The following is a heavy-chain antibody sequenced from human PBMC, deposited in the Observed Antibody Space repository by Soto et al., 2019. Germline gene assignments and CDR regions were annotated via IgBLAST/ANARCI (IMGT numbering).Heavy chain of an antibody. CDR1: GYTFTSYG. D-gene: IGHD4-17*01. CDR3: ARVTRGDYGDYDLIDY. CDR2: ISAYNGNT. J-gene: IGHJ4*02. V-gene: IGHV1-18*01. Sequence: ASVKVSCKASGYTFTSYGISWVRQAPGQGLEWMGWISAYNGNTNYAQKLQGRVTMTTDTSTSTAYMELRSLRSDDTAVYYCARVTRGDYGDYDLIDYWGQGTLVTVSS.